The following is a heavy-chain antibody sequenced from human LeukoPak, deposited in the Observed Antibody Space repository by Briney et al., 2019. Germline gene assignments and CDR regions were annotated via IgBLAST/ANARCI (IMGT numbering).Heavy chain of an antibody. CDR1: GFTFNKVR. CDR2: ILTTGGSATRDYGAT. CDR3: TTRMMTTNDF. V-gene: IGHV3-15*01. Sequence: GGSLRLSCAASGFTFNKVRMNWVRQAPGKGLEWVGRILTTGGSATRDYGATDYAAPVKGRFTISRDDTKNTLYLQMNSQKTEDKAVYYYTTRMMTTNDFWGQGILVTVSS. D-gene: IGHD4-17*01. J-gene: IGHJ4*02.